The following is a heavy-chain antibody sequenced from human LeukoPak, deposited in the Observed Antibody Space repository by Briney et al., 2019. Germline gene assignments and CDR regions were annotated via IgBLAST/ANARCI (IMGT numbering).Heavy chain of an antibody. Sequence: GGSLRLSCAASGFTFSSYWMHWVRQVPGEGLVWVSRIDPDASASTYADSVKGRFTISRDNAKNTLYLQMNSLRAEDTAVYYCARDHGDYYFDYWGQGTLVTVSS. V-gene: IGHV3-74*01. J-gene: IGHJ4*02. CDR1: GFTFSSYW. D-gene: IGHD4-17*01. CDR3: ARDHGDYYFDY. CDR2: IDPDASAS.